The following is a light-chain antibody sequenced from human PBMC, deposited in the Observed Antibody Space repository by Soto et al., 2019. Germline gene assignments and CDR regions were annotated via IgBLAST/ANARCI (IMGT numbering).Light chain of an antibody. J-gene: IGKJ5*01. CDR2: GAS. Sequence: EIVLTQSPGTLSLSPGERAALSCRASRSVGSSYLSWYRQKPGQAPRLLIYGASTRAAGVPDRFSGSGSGTEFPLTIRRLEPEDFEVYYCQQYGFSITFGQETRLAIK. CDR3: QQYGFSIT. V-gene: IGKV3-20*01. CDR1: RSVGSSY.